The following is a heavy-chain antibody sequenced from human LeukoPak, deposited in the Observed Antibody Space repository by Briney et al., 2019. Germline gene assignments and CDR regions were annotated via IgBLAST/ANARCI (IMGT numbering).Heavy chain of an antibody. CDR3: ARDGSGLAVRGWFDF. J-gene: IGHJ5*01. Sequence: GESLRLSCVASGFTFSKYGIHWVRQAPGKGLEWVAVIWNDGSNEYYADSVKGRLAISRDNDKNTLNLQMNSLRAEDTAVYYCARDGSGLAVRGWFDFSGQGTLVTVSS. V-gene: IGHV3-33*01. CDR2: IWNDGSNE. CDR1: GFTFSKYG. D-gene: IGHD3-10*01.